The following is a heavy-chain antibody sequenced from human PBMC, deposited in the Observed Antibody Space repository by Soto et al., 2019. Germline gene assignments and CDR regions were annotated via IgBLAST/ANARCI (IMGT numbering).Heavy chain of an antibody. CDR1: GLTFRTYL. V-gene: IGHV3-7*01. J-gene: IGHJ4*02. Sequence: EVQLVESGGDLVQPGGSLKLSCRTSGLTFRTYLMSWVRQAPGKGLEWVAKIKTDGSEEYYADSVEGRFTISRDNTKNSPYLQMNSLRADDTGMSYWATYHDSDWDTYRFRHWGQGTLVTVSS. CDR2: IKTDGSEE. CDR3: ATYHDSDWDTYRFRH. D-gene: IGHD3-16*02.